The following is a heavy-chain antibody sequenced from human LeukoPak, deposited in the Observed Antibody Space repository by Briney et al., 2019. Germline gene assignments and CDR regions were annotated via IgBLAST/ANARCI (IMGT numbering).Heavy chain of an antibody. Sequence: SQTLSLTCTVSGGSISSGSYYWSWIRQPAGKGLEWIGRIYTSGSTNYNPSLKSRVTISVDTSKNQFSLKLSSVTAADTAVYYCAGDSSSLGLVYLGHGTRVTGSS. CDR2: IYTSGST. J-gene: IGHJ4*01. CDR1: GGSISSGSYY. V-gene: IGHV4-61*02. CDR3: AGDSSSLGLVY. D-gene: IGHD6-6*01.